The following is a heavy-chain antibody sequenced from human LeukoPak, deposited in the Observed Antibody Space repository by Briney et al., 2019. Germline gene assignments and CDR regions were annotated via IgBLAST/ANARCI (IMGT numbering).Heavy chain of an antibody. CDR3: ARAMEHDAYEAYFDS. V-gene: IGHV4-61*02. J-gene: IGHJ4*02. D-gene: IGHD1/OR15-1a*01. Sequence: MPSETLSLICTVSGGSISSGYYYWSWIRQTAGKGLEWIGRIYTRGSTNYNPSLKSRVTISIDRSKNQFSLELISVTAADTAVYYCARAMEHDAYEAYFDSWGQGTLVTVSS. CDR2: IYTRGST. CDR1: GGSISSGYYY.